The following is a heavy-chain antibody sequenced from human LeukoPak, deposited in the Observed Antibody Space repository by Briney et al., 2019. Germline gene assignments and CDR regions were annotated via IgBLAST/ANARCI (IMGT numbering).Heavy chain of an antibody. V-gene: IGHV4-61*02. CDR1: GGSISSSNYY. J-gene: IGHJ4*02. CDR3: ARLDY. Sequence: PSETLSLTCSVSGGSISSSNYYWSWIRQPAGKGLEWIGRIYTSESTNYNPSLKSRVTMSVDTSKNQFSLKLSSVTAADTAVYYWARLDYWGQGTLVTVSS. CDR2: IYTSEST.